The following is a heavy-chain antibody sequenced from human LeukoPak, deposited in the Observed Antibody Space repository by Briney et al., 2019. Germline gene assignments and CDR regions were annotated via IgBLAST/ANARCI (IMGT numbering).Heavy chain of an antibody. CDR1: GYTFTSYG. CDR3: ARDSEKDYYDTPGGFDY. J-gene: IGHJ4*02. CDR2: ISAYNGNT. Sequence: ASVKVSCKASGYTFTSYGISWVRQAPGRGLEWMGWISAYNGNTNYAQKLQGRVTMTTDTSTSTAYMELRSLRSDDTAVYYCARDSEKDYYDTPGGFDYWGQGTLVTVSS. D-gene: IGHD3-22*01. V-gene: IGHV1-18*01.